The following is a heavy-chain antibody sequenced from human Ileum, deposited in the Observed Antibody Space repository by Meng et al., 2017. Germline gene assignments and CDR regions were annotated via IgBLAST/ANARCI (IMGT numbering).Heavy chain of an antibody. Sequence: QVQLVQSGAEVKKPGASAKVYCKASGYTFTSTNYGISWMRQAPGQGLEWMGWVSTYNDDTNHVQKFQDRVTMTTDTSTSTVYMELRSLRSDDTTVYYCARDQIGDYVWDYWGQGTLVTVSS. J-gene: IGHJ4*02. D-gene: IGHD4-17*01. CDR3: ARDQIGDYVWDY. CDR1: GYTFTSTNYG. V-gene: IGHV1-18*01. CDR2: VSTYNDDT.